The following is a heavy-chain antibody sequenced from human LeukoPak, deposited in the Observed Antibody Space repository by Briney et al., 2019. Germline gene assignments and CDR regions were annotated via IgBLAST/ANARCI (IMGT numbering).Heavy chain of an antibody. CDR1: GFTFEDYA. J-gene: IGHJ6*03. CDR3: AKESYSSSTSCYRGDHYYYYYMDV. CDR2: ISWHGGRT. V-gene: IGHV3-43D*04. Sequence: GGSLRLSCAASGFTFEDYAMHGGPEAPGKGPECVSLISWHGGRTYYADSVKGRFPISRDNSKNSLYLQMNSLSAEETALYYCAKESYSSSTSCYRGDHYYYYYMDVWGKGSQVTASS. D-gene: IGHD2-2*02.